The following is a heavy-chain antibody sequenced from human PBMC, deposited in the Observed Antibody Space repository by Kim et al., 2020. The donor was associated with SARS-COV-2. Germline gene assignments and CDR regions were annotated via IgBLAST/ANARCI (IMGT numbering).Heavy chain of an antibody. J-gene: IGHJ4*02. Sequence: YNPSLKSRVPISVDTSKNQFSLKLSSVTAADTAVYYCASQTSIAARPFDYWGQGTLVTVSS. D-gene: IGHD6-6*01. CDR3: ASQTSIAARPFDY. V-gene: IGHV4-39*01.